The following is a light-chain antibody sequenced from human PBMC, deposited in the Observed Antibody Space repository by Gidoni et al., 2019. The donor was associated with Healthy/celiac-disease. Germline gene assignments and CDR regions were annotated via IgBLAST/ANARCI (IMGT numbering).Light chain of an antibody. CDR3: QKYNSSWT. V-gene: IGKV1-5*03. CDR2: KAS. Sequence: DIPMTRSPSTLSASVGDRVTITCRASQSISSSLALYQQKPGKAPKLLINKASSLESGVPSRFSGSGAVTEFTLTISSLQTDDFATYYCQKYNSSWTFGQGTKVEIK. CDR1: QSISSS. J-gene: IGKJ1*01.